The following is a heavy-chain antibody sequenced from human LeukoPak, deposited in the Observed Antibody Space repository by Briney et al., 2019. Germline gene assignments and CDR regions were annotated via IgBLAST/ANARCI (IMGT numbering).Heavy chain of an antibody. Sequence: KPGASVTVSCKASGYTFTSYDINWVRQATGQGLEWMGWMSPNSGNTGYAQKFQGRVTMTTNTSISTAYMELSSLRSEDTAVYYCARREYGSGSYHLVYWGQGTLVTVS. J-gene: IGHJ4*02. V-gene: IGHV1-8*01. D-gene: IGHD3-10*01. CDR3: ARREYGSGSYHLVY. CDR2: MSPNSGNT. CDR1: GYTFTSYD.